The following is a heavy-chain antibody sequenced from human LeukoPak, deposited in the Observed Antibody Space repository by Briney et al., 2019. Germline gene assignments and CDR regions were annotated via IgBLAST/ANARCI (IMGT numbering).Heavy chain of an antibody. CDR1: GYTFTGYY. D-gene: IGHD6-6*01. CDR3: ASYIAASPFDY. V-gene: IGHV1-2*02. CDR2: INPNGGGT. J-gene: IGHJ4*02. Sequence: ASLNVSCKASGYTFTGYYMHCVRQTPGQGLEWMGWINPNGGGTNYAQKFQGRVTLTRATSVTTAYMELSRLRSADTAVSYRASYIAASPFDYWGQGNLVTVSS.